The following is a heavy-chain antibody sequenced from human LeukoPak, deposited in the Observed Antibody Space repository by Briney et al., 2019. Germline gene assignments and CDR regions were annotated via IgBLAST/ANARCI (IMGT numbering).Heavy chain of an antibody. CDR3: ALSYDTDPGTLDY. V-gene: IGHV3-11*04. J-gene: IGHJ4*02. CDR2: ISSSGSSI. CDR1: GFTFSDYY. Sequence: GGSLRLSCAASGFTFSDYYMNWIRQAPGKGLEWVSYISSSGSSIYYADSVKGRFTISRHYAKNSLYLQIHSLRAEETAVYYCALSYDTDPGTLDYWGQGTLVTVSS. D-gene: IGHD3-22*01.